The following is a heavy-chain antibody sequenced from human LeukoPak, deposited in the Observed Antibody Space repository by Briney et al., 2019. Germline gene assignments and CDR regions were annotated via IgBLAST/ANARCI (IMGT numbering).Heavy chain of an antibody. CDR1: GFTFSSYA. CDR3: AKRLSDPRAFDF. V-gene: IGHV3-23*01. CDR2: ISSSAGTT. Sequence: PGGTLRLSCAASGFTFSSYAMSWVRQAPGKGLEWVSTISSSAGTTYYADSVKGRFTISRDNSKNTLYLRMGSLRAEDTAIYYCAKRLSDPRAFDFWGQGTLVTVSS. D-gene: IGHD2-21*02. J-gene: IGHJ4*02.